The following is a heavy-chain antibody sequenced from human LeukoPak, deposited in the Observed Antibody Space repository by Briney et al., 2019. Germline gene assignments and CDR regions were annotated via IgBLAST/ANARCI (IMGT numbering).Heavy chain of an antibody. D-gene: IGHD3-22*01. CDR3: ARQFDDSSGYYYVHYFDY. J-gene: IGHJ4*02. Sequence: PSETLSLTCAVSGGSISSGGYSWSWIRQPPGKGLEWIGYIYHSGSTYYNPSLKSRVTISVDRSKNQFSLKLSSVTAADTAVYYCARQFDDSSGYYYVHYFDYWGQGTLVTVSS. V-gene: IGHV4-30-2*01. CDR1: GGSISSGGYS. CDR2: IYHSGST.